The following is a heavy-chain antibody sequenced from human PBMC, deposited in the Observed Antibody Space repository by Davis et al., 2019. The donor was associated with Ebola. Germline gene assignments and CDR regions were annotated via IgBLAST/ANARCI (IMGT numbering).Heavy chain of an antibody. CDR1: GGSISSSSYY. CDR3: AGSFFLEWFLNWFDP. J-gene: IGHJ5*02. Sequence: GSLRLSCTVSGGSISSSSYYWGWIRQPPGKGLEWIGSIYYSGSTYYNPSLKSRVTISVDTSKNQFSLKLSSVTAADTAVYYCAGSFFLEWFLNWFDPWGQGTLVTVSS. CDR2: IYYSGST. V-gene: IGHV4-39*01. D-gene: IGHD3-3*01.